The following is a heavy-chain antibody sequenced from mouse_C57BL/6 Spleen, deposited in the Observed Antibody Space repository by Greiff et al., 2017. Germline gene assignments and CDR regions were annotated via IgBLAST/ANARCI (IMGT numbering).Heavy chain of an antibody. D-gene: IGHD1-1*01. Sequence: EVQLQQSGAELVRPGASVKLSCTASGFNIKDYYMHWVKQRPEQGLEWIGRIDPEGGDTEYAPKFQGKATMTADTSSNTAYLQLSSLTSEDTAVYYCTTYYYGSSYFYYFDYWGQGTTLTVSS. V-gene: IGHV14-1*01. CDR3: TTYYYGSSYFYYFDY. J-gene: IGHJ2*01. CDR2: IDPEGGDT. CDR1: GFNIKDYY.